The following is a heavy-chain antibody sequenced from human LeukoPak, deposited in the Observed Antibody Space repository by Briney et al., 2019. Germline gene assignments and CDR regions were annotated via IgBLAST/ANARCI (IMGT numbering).Heavy chain of an antibody. CDR3: ASLSGFPEY. V-gene: IGHV3-7*01. D-gene: IGHD3-10*01. Sequence: GGSLRLSCAASGFTFSTYRMNWVRQAPGKGLEWLASIRDDGSEKYYVDSVKGRFTISRDNAKNSVSLQMNGLRVEDTAMYFCASLSGFPEYWGQGTLVTVPS. CDR1: GFTFSTYR. CDR2: IRDDGSEK. J-gene: IGHJ1*01.